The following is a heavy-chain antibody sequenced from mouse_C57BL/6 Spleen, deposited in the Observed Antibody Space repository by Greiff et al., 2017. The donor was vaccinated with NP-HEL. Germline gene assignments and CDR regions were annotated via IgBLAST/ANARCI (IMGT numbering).Heavy chain of an antibody. V-gene: IGHV1-61*01. CDR3: ARGRLRQPHYFDD. CDR1: GYTFTSYW. D-gene: IGHD2-4*01. Sequence: QVQLQQPGAELVRPGSSVKLSCKASGYTFTSYWMDWVKQRPGQGLEWIGNIYPSDSETHYNQKFKDKATLTVDKSSSTAYMQLSSLTSEDSAVYYCARGRLRQPHYFDDWGQGTTLTVSS. J-gene: IGHJ2*01. CDR2: IYPSDSET.